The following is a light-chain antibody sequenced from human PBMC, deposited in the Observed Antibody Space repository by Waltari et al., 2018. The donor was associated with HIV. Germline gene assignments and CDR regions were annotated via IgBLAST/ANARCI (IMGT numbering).Light chain of an antibody. CDR1: SSNIGNHY. J-gene: IGLJ1*01. Sequence: QSVLTQPPSVSGTPGQRVSISCSGSSSNIGNHYVYWYQQLPGTAPKLLINRNNLPPSGGLDRCAGSRSGTSASLAISGLRSGDEADYYCAVWDDSLSGSVFGTGTEVTVL. CDR3: AVWDDSLSGSV. V-gene: IGLV1-47*01. CDR2: RNN.